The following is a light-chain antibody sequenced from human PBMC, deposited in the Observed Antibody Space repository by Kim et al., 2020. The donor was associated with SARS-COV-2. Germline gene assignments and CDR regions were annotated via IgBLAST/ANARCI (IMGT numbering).Light chain of an antibody. CDR3: CEYSGSSTWV. Sequence: GQSITNSCTGNSSDVGGYNLGSWYQHHPGKDPKLLIYDVSIRPSGVYHRFSGYKYGNTDSLTISGLQAEDEADYYCCEYSGSSTWVFGGGTQLTVL. CDR1: SSDVGGYNL. CDR2: DVS. V-gene: IGLV2-14*03. J-gene: IGLJ3*02.